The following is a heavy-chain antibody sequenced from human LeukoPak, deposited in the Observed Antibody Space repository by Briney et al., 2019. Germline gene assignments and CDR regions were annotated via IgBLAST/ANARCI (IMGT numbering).Heavy chain of an antibody. V-gene: IGHV3-23*01. CDR3: GPTLGYNYYMDV. D-gene: IGHD3-10*01. CDR1: GLTFSNLP. CDR2: ISGPGGST. J-gene: IGHJ6*03. Sequence: GGSLRLSCAASGLTFSNLPMSWVRQAPGKGLEWVSAISGPGGSTYYVDSVMDRFTISRDNSKNTLYLQMNSLRAEDTAVYYCGPTLGYNYYMDVWGKGTTVTVSS.